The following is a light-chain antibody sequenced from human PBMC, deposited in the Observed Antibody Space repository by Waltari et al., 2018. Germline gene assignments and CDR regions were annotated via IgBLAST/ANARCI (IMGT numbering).Light chain of an antibody. J-gene: IGKJ1*01. CDR1: QSVSSN. CDR2: GAS. Sequence: EIVMTQSPATLSVSPGERATLSCRASQSVSSNLAWYQQKPGQAPRLLIYGASTRATGIPARFSGSGSGTEFTLTISSLQSEVFSVYYCHQYNNWWTFGQGTKVEIK. CDR3: HQYNNWWT. V-gene: IGKV3-15*01.